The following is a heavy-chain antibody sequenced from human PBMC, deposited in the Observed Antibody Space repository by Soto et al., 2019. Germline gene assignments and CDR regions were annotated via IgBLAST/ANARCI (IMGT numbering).Heavy chain of an antibody. D-gene: IGHD3-3*01. CDR2: IYWDDDK. Sequence: SGPTLVKPTPTLTLTCTFSGFSLSTSGVGVGWIRQPPGKALEWLALIYWDDDKRYSPSLKSRLNITKDTSKNQVVLTMTNMDPVDTATYYCAHPPPYDFWSGYYQNAEYFQHWGQGTLVTVSS. CDR3: AHPPPYDFWSGYYQNAEYFQH. J-gene: IGHJ1*01. CDR1: GFSLSTSGVG. V-gene: IGHV2-5*02.